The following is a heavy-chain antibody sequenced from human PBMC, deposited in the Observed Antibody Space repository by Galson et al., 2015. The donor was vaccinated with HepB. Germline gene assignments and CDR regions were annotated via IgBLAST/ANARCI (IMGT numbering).Heavy chain of an antibody. CDR3: ARLEQWLGDFDY. Sequence: ETLSLTCAVYGGSFSGYYWSWIRQPPGKGLEWIGEINHSGSTNYNPSLKSRVTISVDTSKNQFSLKLSSVTAADTAVYYCARLEQWLGDFDYWGQGTLVTVSS. CDR2: INHSGST. D-gene: IGHD6-19*01. CDR1: GGSFSGYY. V-gene: IGHV4-34*01. J-gene: IGHJ4*02.